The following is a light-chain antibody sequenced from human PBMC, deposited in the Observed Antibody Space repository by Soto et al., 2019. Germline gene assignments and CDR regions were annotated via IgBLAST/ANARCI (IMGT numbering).Light chain of an antibody. J-gene: IGKJ1*01. V-gene: IGKV1-5*01. CDR1: QSISSW. CDR2: DAS. Sequence: DIQMTQSPSTLSASVGDRVTITCRASQSISSWLAWYKQKPGPAPKLLIYDASSLDSGVPSRFSGSGSGTEFTLTIRSLQPDDFATYYCQQYNSYWTFGQGTKVDIK. CDR3: QQYNSYWT.